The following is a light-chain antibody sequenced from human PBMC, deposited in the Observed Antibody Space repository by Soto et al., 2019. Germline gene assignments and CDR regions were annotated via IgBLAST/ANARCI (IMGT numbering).Light chain of an antibody. CDR3: QQYNNWPTWT. J-gene: IGKJ1*01. CDR2: GAS. V-gene: IGKV3-15*01. CDR1: QSVSSN. Sequence: EIVLTQSPATLSVSPGERATLSCRASQSVSSNLAWYQQKLGQAPRVLIYGASTRATGIPARFSGSGSETEFILTISSLQSEDFAVYYCQQYNNWPTWTFGQGTKVDIK.